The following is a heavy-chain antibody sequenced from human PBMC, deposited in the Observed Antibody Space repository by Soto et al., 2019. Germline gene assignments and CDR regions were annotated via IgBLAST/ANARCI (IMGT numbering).Heavy chain of an antibody. D-gene: IGHD3-10*01. Sequence: GASVKVSCKASGYTFTSYGISWVRQAPGQGLEWMGWISAYNGNTNYAQKLQGRVTMTTDTSTSTAYMELRSLRSDDTAVYYCARGPNYYGSGSYYNVGYSGMDVWGQGTTVTVSS. CDR2: ISAYNGNT. J-gene: IGHJ6*02. V-gene: IGHV1-18*04. CDR1: GYTFTSYG. CDR3: ARGPNYYGSGSYYNVGYSGMDV.